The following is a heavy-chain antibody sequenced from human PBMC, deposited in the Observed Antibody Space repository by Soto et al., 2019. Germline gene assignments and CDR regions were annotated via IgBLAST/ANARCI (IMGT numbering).Heavy chain of an antibody. Sequence: GASVKVSCKASGYTFTEYYMHWVRQAPGQGLEWMGMINPSGDTRSYAQKFQGRVTMTRATSTSTVYMELSSLRSEATAVYYCARGANRYSSSSLDFWGQGTLVTVSS. D-gene: IGHD6-6*01. CDR2: INPSGDTR. V-gene: IGHV1-46*01. CDR3: ARGANRYSSSSLDF. J-gene: IGHJ4*02. CDR1: GYTFTEYY.